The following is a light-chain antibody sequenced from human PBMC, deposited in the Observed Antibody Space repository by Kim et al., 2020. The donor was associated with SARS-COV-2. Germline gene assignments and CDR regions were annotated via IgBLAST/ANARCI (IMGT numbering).Light chain of an antibody. CDR3: QTWGTGILVV. CDR1: SGHSSYA. J-gene: IGLJ2*01. V-gene: IGLV4-69*01. CDR2: LNSDGSH. Sequence: QPVLTQSPSASASLGASVKLTCTLSSGHSSYAIAWHQQQPEKGPRYLMKLNSDGSHSKGDGIPDRFSGSSSGAERYLTISSLQSEDEGDYYCQTWGTGILVVFGGGTQLTVL.